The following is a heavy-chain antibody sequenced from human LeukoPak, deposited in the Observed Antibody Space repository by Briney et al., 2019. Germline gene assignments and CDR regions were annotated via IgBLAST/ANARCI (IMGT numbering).Heavy chain of an antibody. CDR2: INPNSGGT. V-gene: IGHV1-2*02. CDR3: ARDRSRFLGLCYFDY. D-gene: IGHD3-16*01. CDR1: GYTFTGYY. J-gene: IGHJ4*02. Sequence: ASVKVSCKASGYTFTGYYMHWVRQAPGQGLEWMGWINPNSGGTNYAQKFQGRATMTRDTSISTAYMELSRLRSDDTAVYYCARDRSRFLGLCYFDYWGQGTLVTVSS.